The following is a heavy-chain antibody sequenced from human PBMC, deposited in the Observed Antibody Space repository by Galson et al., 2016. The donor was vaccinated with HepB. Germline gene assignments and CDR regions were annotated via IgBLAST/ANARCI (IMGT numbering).Heavy chain of an antibody. Sequence: SLRLSCAASGFTFNTYAMTWVRQAPGKGLEWVSSISSSDGRTWYADSVRGRFTLSTDNSKPTLYVQMNSLRVDDSAIYYCTKSQFALPDSGWFNAFDLWGQGTMVTVSS. CDR2: ISSSDGRT. CDR1: GFTFNTYA. D-gene: IGHD6-19*01. V-gene: IGHV3-23*01. J-gene: IGHJ3*01. CDR3: TKSQFALPDSGWFNAFDL.